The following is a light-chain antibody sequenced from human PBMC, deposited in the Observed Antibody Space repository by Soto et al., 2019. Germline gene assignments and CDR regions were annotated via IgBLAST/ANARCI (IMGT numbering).Light chain of an antibody. Sequence: DIQMTQSPSSLSASVGDRVTITCQASQDISNYLNWYKQKPGKAPKLLIYDASNLEPGVPSRFSGSGSGTDFTFTISSLQPEDIATYYCQQYDNPAWTFGQGTKVEIK. V-gene: IGKV1-33*01. J-gene: IGKJ1*01. CDR3: QQYDNPAWT. CDR1: QDISNY. CDR2: DAS.